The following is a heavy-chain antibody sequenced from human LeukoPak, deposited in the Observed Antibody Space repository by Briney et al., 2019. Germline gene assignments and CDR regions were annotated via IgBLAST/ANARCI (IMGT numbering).Heavy chain of an antibody. CDR2: INWNGGST. D-gene: IGHD3-10*01. J-gene: IGHJ3*02. CDR1: GFTFDDYG. Sequence: PGGSLRLSCAASGFTFDDYGMSWVRQAPGKGLQWVSGINWNGGSTDYADSVKGRFTISRDNAKNSLYVQMNSLRAEDTALYYCAKVAGYGSGSYYNVAFDIWGQGTMVTVPS. V-gene: IGHV3-20*04. CDR3: AKVAGYGSGSYYNVAFDI.